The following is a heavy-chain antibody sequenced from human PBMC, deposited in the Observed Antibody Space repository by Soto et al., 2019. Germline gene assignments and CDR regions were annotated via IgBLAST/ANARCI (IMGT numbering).Heavy chain of an antibody. CDR3: ARDRATIASRHDSFDY. CDR2: INPSGGST. J-gene: IGHJ4*02. V-gene: IGHV1-46*01. Sequence: QVQLVQSGAEVKKPGASVKVSCKASGYTFTSYYMHWVRQAPGQGLEWMGIINPSGGSTSYAQKFQGRVTMTRDTSTSTVYMELSSLRSEDTAVYYCARDRATIASRHDSFDYRGQGTLVTVSS. CDR1: GYTFTSYY. D-gene: IGHD1-26*01.